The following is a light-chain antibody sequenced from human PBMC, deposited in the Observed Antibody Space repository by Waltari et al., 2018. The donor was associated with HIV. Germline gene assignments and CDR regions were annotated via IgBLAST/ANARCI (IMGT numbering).Light chain of an antibody. CDR2: DAA. J-gene: IGKJ5*01. CDR3: QQRSNWPPIT. Sequence: EIVLTQSPATLSLSTGERATLSCRASQIISNYLAWYQQKPGQAPRLLIYDAANRATGVPARFSGSGSGTDFTLTISSLEPEDFAVYYCQQRSNWPPITFGQGTRLEIK. CDR1: QIISNY. V-gene: IGKV3-11*01.